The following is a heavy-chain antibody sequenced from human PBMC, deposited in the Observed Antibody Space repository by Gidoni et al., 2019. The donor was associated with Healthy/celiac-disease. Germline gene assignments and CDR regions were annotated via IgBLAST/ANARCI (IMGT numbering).Heavy chain of an antibody. CDR1: GFTFSSYS. V-gene: IGHV3-48*02. CDR3: ARDEYSSSWYDRVDV. Sequence: EVQLVESGGGLVQPGGSLRLSCAASGFTFSSYSMNWVRQAPGKGLEWVSYISSSSSTIYYADSVKGRFTISRDNAKNSLYLQMNSLRDEDTAVYYCARDEYSSSWYDRVDVWGQGTTVTVSS. J-gene: IGHJ6*02. D-gene: IGHD6-13*01. CDR2: ISSSSSTI.